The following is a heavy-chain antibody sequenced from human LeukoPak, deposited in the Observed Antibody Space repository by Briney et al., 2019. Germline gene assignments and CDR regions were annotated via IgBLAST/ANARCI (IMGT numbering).Heavy chain of an antibody. CDR1: GVTFSSYS. J-gene: IGHJ6*03. Sequence: GGSLRLSCAASGVTFSSYSMNWVRQAPGKGLEWVSYISSSSSTIYYADSVKGRFTISRDNAKNSLYLQMNSLRAEDTAVYYCASQDYYYYMVVWGKGTTVTVSS. CDR3: ASQDYYYYMVV. CDR2: ISSSSSTI. V-gene: IGHV3-48*01.